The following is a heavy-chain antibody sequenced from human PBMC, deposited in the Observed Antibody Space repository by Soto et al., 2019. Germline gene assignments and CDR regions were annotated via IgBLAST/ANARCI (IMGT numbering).Heavy chain of an antibody. CDR1: GGCVSSYD. CDR2: IYYSGST. V-gene: IGHV4-59*02. CDR3: ASYYYDSSGYYYYFDY. J-gene: IGHJ4*02. D-gene: IGHD3-22*01. Sequence: LALTCAVSGGCVSSYDGSLIRKTPGKGLEWIGYIYYSGSTNYNPSLKSRVTISVDTSKNQFSLKLSSVTAADTAVYYCASYYYDSSGYYYYFDYWGQGTLVTVSS.